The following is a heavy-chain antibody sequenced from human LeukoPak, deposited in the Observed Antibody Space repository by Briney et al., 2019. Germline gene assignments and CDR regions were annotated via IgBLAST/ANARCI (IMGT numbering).Heavy chain of an antibody. CDR2: ISSSSSYI. CDR1: GFTLSDYT. Sequence: GGSLRLSSAASGFTLSDYTMNWVRQAPGKGLEWVSSISSSSSYIYYADSVKGRFTISRDNAKNSLYLQMNSLRAEDTAVYYCARDLISMIRGVSSLDPWGQGTLVTVSS. V-gene: IGHV3-21*01. CDR3: ARDLISMIRGVSSLDP. J-gene: IGHJ5*02. D-gene: IGHD3-10*01.